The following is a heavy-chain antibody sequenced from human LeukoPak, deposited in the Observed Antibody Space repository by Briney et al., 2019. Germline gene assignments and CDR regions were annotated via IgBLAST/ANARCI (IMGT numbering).Heavy chain of an antibody. CDR1: GGSISSGDYY. CDR3: ARDAYYDSSGYRPGAFDI. J-gene: IGHJ3*02. Sequence: SQTLSLTCTVSGGSISSGDYYWSWIRQPPGKGLEWIGYIYYSGSTYYNPSLKSRVTISVDTSKNQFSLKLSSVTAADTAVYYCARDAYYDSSGYRPGAFDIWGQGTMVTVSS. D-gene: IGHD3-22*01. V-gene: IGHV4-30-4*08. CDR2: IYYSGST.